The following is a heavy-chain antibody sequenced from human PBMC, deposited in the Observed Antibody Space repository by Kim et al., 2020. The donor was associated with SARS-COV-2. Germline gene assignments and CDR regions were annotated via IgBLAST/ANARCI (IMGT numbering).Heavy chain of an antibody. Sequence: ASVKGRFTISRDDSKTIAYRQMNSLKTEDTAVYYCSSGGPYSTGWYTYFDYWGQGTLVTVSS. J-gene: IGHJ4*02. CDR3: SSGGPYSTGWYTYFDY. D-gene: IGHD6-19*01. V-gene: IGHV3-49*02.